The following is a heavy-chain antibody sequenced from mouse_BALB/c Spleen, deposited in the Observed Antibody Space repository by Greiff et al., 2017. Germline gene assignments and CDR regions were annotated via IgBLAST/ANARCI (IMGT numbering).Heavy chain of an antibody. CDR3: ARHYYGSIYWYFDV. D-gene: IGHD1-1*01. CDR2: INSNGGST. CDR1: GFTFSSYY. Sequence: EVKVVESGGGLVKLGGSLKLSCAASGFTFSSYYMSWVRQTPEKRLELVAAINSNGGSTYYPDTVKGRFTISRDNAKNTLYLQMSSLKSEDTALYYCARHYYGSIYWYFDVWGAGTTVTVSS. V-gene: IGHV5-6-2*01. J-gene: IGHJ1*01.